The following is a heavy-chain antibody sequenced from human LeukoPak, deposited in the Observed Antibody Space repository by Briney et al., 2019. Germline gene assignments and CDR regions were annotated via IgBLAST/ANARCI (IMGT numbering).Heavy chain of an antibody. J-gene: IGHJ4*02. V-gene: IGHV3-23*01. CDR2: ISGSDGST. D-gene: IGHD2-15*01. CDR3: AKVTCSGGSCWRYYFDH. CDR1: GFTFSNYA. Sequence: GRSLRLSCAASGFTFSNYAMTWVRQAPGQGLEWVSSISGSDGSTYYTDSVKGRFTISRDNFKNTLYLQMNSLRAEDTAVYYCAKVTCSGGSCWRYYFDHWGQGTLVTVSS.